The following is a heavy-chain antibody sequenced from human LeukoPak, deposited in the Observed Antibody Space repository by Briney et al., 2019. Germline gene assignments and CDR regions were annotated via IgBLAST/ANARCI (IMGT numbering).Heavy chain of an antibody. J-gene: IGHJ6*03. CDR1: GFTVSSNY. D-gene: IGHD3-10*01. CDR3: ARDRGGGYYYYYYMDV. V-gene: IGHV3-66*02. CDR2: IYSGGST. Sequence: GGSLRLSCAASGFTVSSNYMSWVRQAPGKGLEWVSVIYSGGSTYYADSVKGRFTISRDNSKNTLYLQMNSLRAEDTAVDYCARDRGGGYYYYYYMDVWGKGTTVTVSS.